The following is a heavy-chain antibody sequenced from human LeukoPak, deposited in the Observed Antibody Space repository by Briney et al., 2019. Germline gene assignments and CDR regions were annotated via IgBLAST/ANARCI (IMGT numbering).Heavy chain of an antibody. Sequence: PSETLSLTCTVSGDSISSYYWTWIRQPAGKGLEWIGRIYTSGKTNYNPSLKSRLTMSVDTSKNQFSLRLTSVTAADTAVYYCARESIQYNWFDPWGQGTLVTVSS. J-gene: IGHJ5*02. V-gene: IGHV4-4*07. D-gene: IGHD6-6*01. CDR2: IYTSGKT. CDR3: ARESIQYNWFDP. CDR1: GDSISSYY.